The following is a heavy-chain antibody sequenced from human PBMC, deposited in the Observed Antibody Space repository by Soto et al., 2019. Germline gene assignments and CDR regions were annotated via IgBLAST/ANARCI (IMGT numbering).Heavy chain of an antibody. J-gene: IGHJ5*02. D-gene: IGHD5-12*01. CDR1: GYTFFTYD. CDR2: ISTYSGDT. CDR3: ARHHGPTTSEKWIDP. V-gene: IGHV1-18*01. Sequence: QVPLVQSGVEVKTPGASVKVSCQASGYTFFTYDISWVRQAPGQGLEWMGWISTYSGDTKYAQKFQGRVTMTTATSTTTAYLELRSLRSDDTGVYYCARHHGPTTSEKWIDPWGQGTLLSVSS.